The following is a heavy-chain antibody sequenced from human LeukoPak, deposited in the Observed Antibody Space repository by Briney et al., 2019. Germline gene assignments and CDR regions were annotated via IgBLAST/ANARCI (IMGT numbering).Heavy chain of an antibody. Sequence: SETLSLTCTVSGGFISSYYGSWIRQPPGKGLEWIGYIYYSGSTNYNPSLKSRVTISVDTSKNQFSLKLSSVTAAYTAVYYCERDSGVLGVSWFDPWGQGTLVTVSS. V-gene: IGHV4-59*01. D-gene: IGHD3-10*01. CDR2: IYYSGST. CDR1: GGFISSYY. J-gene: IGHJ5*02. CDR3: ERDSGVLGVSWFDP.